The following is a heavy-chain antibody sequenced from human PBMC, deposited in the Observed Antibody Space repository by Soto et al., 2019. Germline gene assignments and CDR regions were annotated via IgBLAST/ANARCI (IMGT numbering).Heavy chain of an antibody. Sequence: SVKVSSKASGGTFNTHTISWVRQAPGQGLEWMGGIIPIFGTTNYAQNFQGRVTITADESTSTAYMELSSLISEDTAVYYCARVSLRGPLLGNFDYWGQGTLVTVS. D-gene: IGHD3-10*01. CDR3: ARVSLRGPLLGNFDY. CDR1: GGTFNTHT. J-gene: IGHJ4*02. V-gene: IGHV1-69*13. CDR2: IIPIFGTT.